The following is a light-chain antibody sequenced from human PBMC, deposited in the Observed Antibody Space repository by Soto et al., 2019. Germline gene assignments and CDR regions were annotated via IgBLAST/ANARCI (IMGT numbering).Light chain of an antibody. Sequence: EIVLTQSPGTLSLSPGERATLSCRASQSVSSSYLAWYQQKPGQAARLLIYGASSRATGIPDRFSGSGSRTDFTLTISRLEPEDYAVYYCQQYGSSPLTFGGGTKVEIK. CDR2: GAS. J-gene: IGKJ4*01. V-gene: IGKV3-20*01. CDR3: QQYGSSPLT. CDR1: QSVSSSY.